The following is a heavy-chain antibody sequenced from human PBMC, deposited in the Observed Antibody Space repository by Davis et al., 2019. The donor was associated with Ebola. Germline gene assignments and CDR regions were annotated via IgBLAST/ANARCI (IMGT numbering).Heavy chain of an antibody. D-gene: IGHD3-3*01. Sequence: SETLSLTCAVYGGSFSGYYWSWIRQPPGKGLEWIGEINHSGSTNYNPSLKSRVTISVDTSKNQFSLKLSSVTAAGTAVYYCARHPHLAILEWLWRFDPWGQGTLVTVSS. CDR1: GGSFSGYY. CDR3: ARHPHLAILEWLWRFDP. J-gene: IGHJ5*02. CDR2: INHSGST. V-gene: IGHV4-34*01.